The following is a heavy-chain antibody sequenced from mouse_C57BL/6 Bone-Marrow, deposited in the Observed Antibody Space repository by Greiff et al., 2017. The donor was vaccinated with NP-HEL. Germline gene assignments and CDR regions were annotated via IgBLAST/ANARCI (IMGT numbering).Heavy chain of an antibody. D-gene: IGHD2-2*01. CDR2: ISSGSSTI. J-gene: IGHJ2*01. CDR1: GFTFSDYG. CDR3: ARLLGLRRGDYLDY. Sequence: EVHLVESGGGLVKPGGSLKLSCAASGFTFSDYGMHWVRQAPEKGLEWVAYISSGSSTIYYADTVKGRFTISRDNAKNTLFLQMTSLRSEDTAMYYCARLLGLRRGDYLDYWGQGTTLTVSS. V-gene: IGHV5-17*01.